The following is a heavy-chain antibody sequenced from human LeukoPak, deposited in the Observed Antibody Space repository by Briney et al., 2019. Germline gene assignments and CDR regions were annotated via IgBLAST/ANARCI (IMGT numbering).Heavy chain of an antibody. J-gene: IGHJ4*02. D-gene: IGHD3-22*01. CDR3: ARAPDSSGYYAPLDH. CDR1: GFTFSNHA. CDR2: IAYDGNNK. V-gene: IGHV3-30*10. Sequence: GGSLRLSCAASGFTFSNHAMHWVRQAPGKGLEWVTVIAYDGNNKYYTDSVKGRFTISRDNSKNTLYLQMNSLRTEDTAVFYCARAPDSSGYYAPLDHWGQGTLVTVSS.